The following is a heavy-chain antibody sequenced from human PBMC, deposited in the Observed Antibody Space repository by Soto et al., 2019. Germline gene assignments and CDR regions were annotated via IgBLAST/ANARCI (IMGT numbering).Heavy chain of an antibody. CDR2: ISWNSGSI. Sequence: SLKISCAASGFTFDDYAMHWVRQAPGKGLEWVSGISWNSGSIGYADSVKGRFTISRDNAKNSLYLQMNSLRAEDTALYYCAKDGLASSSWFDYWGQGTLVTVSS. CDR3: AKDGLASSSWFDY. CDR1: GFTFDDYA. J-gene: IGHJ4*02. V-gene: IGHV3-9*01. D-gene: IGHD6-13*01.